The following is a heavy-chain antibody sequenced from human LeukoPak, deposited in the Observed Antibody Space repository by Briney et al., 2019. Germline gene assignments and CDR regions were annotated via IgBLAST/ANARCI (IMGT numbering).Heavy chain of an antibody. CDR3: AKDITNYYDSSGYDAFDI. CDR2: ISGSGGST. J-gene: IGHJ3*02. Sequence: PGGSLRLSCAAPGFTFSSYAMSWVRQAPGKGLEWVSAISGSGGSTYYADSVKGRFTISRDNSKNTLYLQMNSLRAEDTAVYYCAKDITNYYDSSGYDAFDIWGQGTMVTVSS. V-gene: IGHV3-23*01. D-gene: IGHD3-22*01. CDR1: GFTFSSYA.